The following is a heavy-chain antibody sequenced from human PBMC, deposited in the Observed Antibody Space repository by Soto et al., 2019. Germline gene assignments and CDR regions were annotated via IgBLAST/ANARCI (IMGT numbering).Heavy chain of an antibody. D-gene: IGHD3-16*01. CDR1: GGSISSYY. Sequence: SETLSLTCTVSGGSISSYYWSWIRQPPGKGLEWIGYIYYSGSTNYNPSLKSRVTISVDTSKNQFSLKLSSVTAADTAVYYCARVPRHVDPPLYYYYYYYMDVWGKGTTVTVSS. CDR2: IYYSGST. V-gene: IGHV4-59*01. CDR3: ARVPRHVDPPLYYYYYYYMDV. J-gene: IGHJ6*03.